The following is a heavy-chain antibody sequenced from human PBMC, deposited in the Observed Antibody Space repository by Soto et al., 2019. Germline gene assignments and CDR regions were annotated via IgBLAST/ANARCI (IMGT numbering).Heavy chain of an antibody. CDR3: GKASSSNSWSPIDY. Sequence: GGALRLSCAPSGFTFNNYSMTWVRQAPGKGLEWVSGISWSTSSIGYGASLRGRFLISRDNANNSLYLQMNDLRPEDTALYYCGKASSSNSWSPIDYWGQGTMVTVSS. CDR1: GFTFNNYS. CDR2: ISWSTSSI. D-gene: IGHD3-3*01. J-gene: IGHJ4*02. V-gene: IGHV3-9*01.